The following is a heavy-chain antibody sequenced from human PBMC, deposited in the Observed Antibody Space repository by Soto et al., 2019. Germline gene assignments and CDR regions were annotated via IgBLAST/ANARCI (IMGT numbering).Heavy chain of an antibody. Sequence: GGSLRLSCAASGFTFSSYAMSWVRQAPGKGLEWVSAISGSGGSTYYADSVKGRFTISRDNSKNTLYLQMNSLRAEDTAVYYCAKVGLYRSGRGGMNYYGMDVWGQGTTVTVSS. CDR2: ISGSGGST. CDR1: GFTFSSYA. D-gene: IGHD6-19*01. J-gene: IGHJ6*02. CDR3: AKVGLYRSGRGGMNYYGMDV. V-gene: IGHV3-23*01.